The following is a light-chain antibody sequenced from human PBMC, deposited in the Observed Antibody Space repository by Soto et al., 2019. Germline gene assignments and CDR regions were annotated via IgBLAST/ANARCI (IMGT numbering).Light chain of an antibody. CDR3: HQYGDSPLT. CDR1: QSVSSN. Sequence: EIVMTQSPATLSVSPGERATLSCRASQSVSSNLAWYQQKPGQAPRLLIYGASTRATGIPARFSGSGSGTEFTLTISRLAPEDFVVYYCHQYGDSPLTFGGGTKLEIK. J-gene: IGKJ4*01. V-gene: IGKV3-15*01. CDR2: GAS.